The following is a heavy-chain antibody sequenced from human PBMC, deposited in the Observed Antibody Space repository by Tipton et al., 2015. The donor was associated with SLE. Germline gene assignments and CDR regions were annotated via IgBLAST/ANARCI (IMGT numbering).Heavy chain of an antibody. CDR3: ARVGVVTPFDY. V-gene: IGHV4-39*07. CDR1: GDSITSSTYY. D-gene: IGHD4-23*01. Sequence: TLSLTCSVSGDSITSSTYYWAWIRQTPGKGLDWIGTMHSSGTTFYNPSLKSRVTTSVDTSKNQFSLKLSSVTAADTAVYYCARVGVVTPFDYWGQGTLVTVSS. CDR2: MHSSGTT. J-gene: IGHJ4*02.